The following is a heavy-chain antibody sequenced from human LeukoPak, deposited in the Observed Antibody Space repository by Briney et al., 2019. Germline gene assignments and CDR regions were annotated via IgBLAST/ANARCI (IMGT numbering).Heavy chain of an antibody. J-gene: IGHJ4*02. D-gene: IGHD6-19*01. CDR3: GRGAAVAVGH. V-gene: IGHV3-30*02. CDR2: IQYDGTVE. Sequence: GGSLGLSCAASGFTLTDYNMHWVRQAPGRGLEYVAFIQYDGTVEYYADYVKGRFTMSRDKSKNTLYLHVNSLRREDTAVYFCGRGAAVAVGHWGQGTLVSVSS. CDR1: GFTLTDYN.